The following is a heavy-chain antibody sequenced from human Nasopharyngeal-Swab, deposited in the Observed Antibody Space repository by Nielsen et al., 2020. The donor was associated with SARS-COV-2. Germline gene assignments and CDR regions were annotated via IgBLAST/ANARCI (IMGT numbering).Heavy chain of an antibody. CDR3: ARQRTGAVDY. D-gene: IGHD2-8*02. CDR2: INSDGSIT. CDR1: GFTFSDYW. Sequence: GESLKISCAASGFTFSDYWMQWVRRAPGKGLVWLSRINSDGSITGYADSVKGQFTISRDNAKNTLYLQMNSLRAEDTAVYYCARQRTGAVDYWGQGTLVTVSS. V-gene: IGHV3-74*01. J-gene: IGHJ4*02.